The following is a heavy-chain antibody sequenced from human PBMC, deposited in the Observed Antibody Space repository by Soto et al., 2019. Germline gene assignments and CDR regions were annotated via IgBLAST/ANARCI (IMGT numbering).Heavy chain of an antibody. CDR1: GYSFPNYW. Sequence: GESLKISCKGSGYSFPNYWIAWVRQMPGKGLEWMGIIYPGDSDTRYSPSFQGQVTFSADKSISTAYLQLSSLKASDTAMYYCARHLSVSRIAASLIWGQGTMVTVSS. J-gene: IGHJ3*02. CDR2: IYPGDSDT. V-gene: IGHV5-51*01. CDR3: ARHLSVSRIAASLI. D-gene: IGHD6-13*01.